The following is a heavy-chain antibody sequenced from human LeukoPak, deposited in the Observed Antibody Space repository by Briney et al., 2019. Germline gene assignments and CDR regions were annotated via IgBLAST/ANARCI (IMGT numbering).Heavy chain of an antibody. J-gene: IGHJ4*02. CDR1: GGSISSYY. CDR2: ISYSGSI. CDR3: AREPLYYYGSGYFDY. V-gene: IGHV4-59*01. Sequence: PSETLSLTCTVSGGSISSYYWSWIRQPPGKGLEWIGYISYSGSINYNPSLKSRVTISVDTSKNQFSLKLNSVTAADTAVYYCAREPLYYYGSGYFDYWGQGTLVTVSS. D-gene: IGHD3-10*01.